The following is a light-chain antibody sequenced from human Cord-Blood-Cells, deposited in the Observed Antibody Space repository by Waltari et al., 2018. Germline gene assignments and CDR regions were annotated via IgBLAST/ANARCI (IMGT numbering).Light chain of an antibody. V-gene: IGKV3-11*01. CDR3: QQRSNWPLT. CDR2: DAS. Sequence: EIVLTQSPDTLSLSPGERATLSCRASQSVSSYLAWYQQKPGQAPRLLIYDASNRATGSPARFSGSGSGTYFTLTISSLEPEDFAVYYCQQRSNWPLTFGGGTKVEIK. CDR1: QSVSSY. J-gene: IGKJ4*01.